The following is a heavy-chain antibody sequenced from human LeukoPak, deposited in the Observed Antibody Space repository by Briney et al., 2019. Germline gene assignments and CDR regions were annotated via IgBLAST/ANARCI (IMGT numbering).Heavy chain of an antibody. V-gene: IGHV1-2*02. CDR1: GYTFTGYY. J-gene: IGHJ4*02. Sequence: ASVKVSCKASGYTFTGYYMHWVRQAPGQGLEWMGWINPNSGGTNYAQTFQGRVTTTRDTSISTAYMELNRLRSDDTAMYYCARDRDYGSGIFDYWGQGTLVTVSS. D-gene: IGHD3-10*01. CDR2: INPNSGGT. CDR3: ARDRDYGSGIFDY.